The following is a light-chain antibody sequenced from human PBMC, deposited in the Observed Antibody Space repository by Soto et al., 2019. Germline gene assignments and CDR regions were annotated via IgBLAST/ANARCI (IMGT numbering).Light chain of an antibody. CDR3: AAWDDSLDGWV. V-gene: IGLV1-44*01. Sequence: QSVLTQPPSASGTPGQRVTISCSGSSSNIGENPVNWYQQFPGTAPKLLIYSDHQKPSAVPDRFSGSKSGASAPLAISGLQSDDEADYYCAAWDDSLDGWVFGGGTKLTVL. J-gene: IGLJ3*02. CDR2: SDH. CDR1: SSNIGENP.